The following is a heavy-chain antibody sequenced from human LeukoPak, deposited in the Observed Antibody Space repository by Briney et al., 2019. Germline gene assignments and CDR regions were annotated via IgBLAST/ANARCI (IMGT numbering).Heavy chain of an antibody. V-gene: IGHV3-21*01. J-gene: IGHJ4*02. D-gene: IGHD3-3*01. CDR2: ISSSSSCI. CDR1: GFTFSSYS. Sequence: GGSLRLSCAASGFTFSSYSMNWVRQAPGKGLEWVSSISSSSSCIYYADSVKGRFTISRDNAKNSLYLQMNSLRAEDTAVYYCARLGVAFYYFDYWGQGTLVTVSS. CDR3: ARLGVAFYYFDY.